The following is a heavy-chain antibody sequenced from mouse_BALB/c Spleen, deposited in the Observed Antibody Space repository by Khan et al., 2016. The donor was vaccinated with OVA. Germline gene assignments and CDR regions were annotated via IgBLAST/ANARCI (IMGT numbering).Heavy chain of an antibody. Sequence: QVQLQQSGAELARPGASVKLSCKASGYTFTDYYINWVKQRTGQGLEWIGEFSPGSGDTYYNERFKGKATLPADKSSSTAYRQLSSRTYEASAVYCCARRNYFGYTFAYWGQGTLVTVSA. J-gene: IGHJ3*01. V-gene: IGHV1-77*01. D-gene: IGHD1-2*01. CDR2: FSPGSGDT. CDR3: ARRNYFGYTFAY. CDR1: GYTFTDYY.